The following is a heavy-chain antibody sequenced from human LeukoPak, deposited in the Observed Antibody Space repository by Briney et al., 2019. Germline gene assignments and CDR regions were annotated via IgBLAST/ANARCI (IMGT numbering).Heavy chain of an antibody. V-gene: IGHV3-21*01. J-gene: IGHJ2*01. CDR3: AGSYSSSSLWYFDL. D-gene: IGHD6-6*01. CDR1: GFTFSSYS. CDR2: ISSSSSYI. Sequence: GGSLRLSCAGSGFTFSSYSMNWVRQAPGKGLEWVSSISSSSSYIYYADSVKGRFTISRDNAKNSLYLQMNSLRAEDTAVYYCAGSYSSSSLWYFDLWGRGTLVTVSS.